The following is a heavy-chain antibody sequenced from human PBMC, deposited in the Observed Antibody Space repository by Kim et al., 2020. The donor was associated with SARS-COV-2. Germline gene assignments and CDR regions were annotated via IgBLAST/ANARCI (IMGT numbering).Heavy chain of an antibody. V-gene: IGHV3-13*01. J-gene: IGHJ6*02. D-gene: IGHD3-10*01. CDR2: NT. CDR3: ARGGTGMDV. Sequence: NTYYPGTVKGRFTISRENAKNALYLQMNSLRAGDTAVYYCARGGTGMDVWGQGTAVTVSS.